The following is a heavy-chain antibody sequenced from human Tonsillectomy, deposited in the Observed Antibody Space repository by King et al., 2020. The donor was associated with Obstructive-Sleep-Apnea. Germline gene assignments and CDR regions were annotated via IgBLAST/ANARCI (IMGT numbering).Heavy chain of an antibody. Sequence: VQLVESGGGLVQPGGSLRLSCAASGFSFSSYWMSWVRQAPGKGLEWVANIKQDGSEKYYVDSVKGRFTISRDNAKDSLCLQLNSLRAEDTAVYYCARDQGDFDYWGQGILVTVSS. CDR1: GFSFSSYW. CDR3: ARDQGDFDY. V-gene: IGHV3-7*01. J-gene: IGHJ4*02. CDR2: IKQDGSEK.